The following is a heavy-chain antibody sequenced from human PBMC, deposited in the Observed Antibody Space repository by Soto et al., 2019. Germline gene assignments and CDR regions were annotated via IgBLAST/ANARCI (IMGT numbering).Heavy chain of an antibody. V-gene: IGHV4-59*01. CDR3: ARDLWGYCGADCYPLDV. CDR1: GASMTSYY. D-gene: IGHD2-21*02. J-gene: IGHJ6*02. CDR2: IYYSGGT. Sequence: SETLSLTCTVSGASMTSYYWTWIRQPPGKGLEWIGYIYYSGGTNYNPSLKSRVTISLDTSKNHFSLKLNSVTTADTAVYYCARDLWGYCGADCYPLDVWGQGTTVTVS.